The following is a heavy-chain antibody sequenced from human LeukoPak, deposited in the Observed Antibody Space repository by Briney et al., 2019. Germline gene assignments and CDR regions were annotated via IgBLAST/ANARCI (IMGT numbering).Heavy chain of an antibody. D-gene: IGHD3-10*01. CDR1: GFTFSDYY. CDR2: ISSSGSTI. Sequence: PGGSLRLSCAASGFTFSDYYMSWIRQAPGKGLEWVSYISSSGSTIYYADSVKGRFTISRGNAKNSLYLQMNSLRAEDTAVYYCARDDTTSIWFGSKNRRDYFDYWGQGTLVTVSS. J-gene: IGHJ4*02. V-gene: IGHV3-11*01. CDR3: ARDDTTSIWFGSKNRRDYFDY.